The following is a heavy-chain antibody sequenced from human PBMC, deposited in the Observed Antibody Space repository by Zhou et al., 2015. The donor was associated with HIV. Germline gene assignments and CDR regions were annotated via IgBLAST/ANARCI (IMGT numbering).Heavy chain of an antibody. V-gene: IGHV1-69*08. CDR2: IIPILGIA. Sequence: QVQLVQSGAEVKKPGSSVKVSCKASGGTFSSYTISWVRQAPGQGLEWMGRIIPILGIANYAQKFQGRVTITADKSTSTAYMELSSLRSEDTAVYYCARDKFLGDTAIYYYYGMDVWGQGTTVTVSS. CDR3: ARDKFLGDTAIYYYYGMDV. CDR1: GGTFSSYT. D-gene: IGHD5-18*01. J-gene: IGHJ6*02.